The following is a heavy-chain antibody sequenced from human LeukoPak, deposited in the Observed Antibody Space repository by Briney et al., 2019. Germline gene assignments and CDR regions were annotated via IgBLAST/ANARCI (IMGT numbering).Heavy chain of an antibody. V-gene: IGHV3-48*01. Sequence: GGSLRLSCAASGFTFSNYNMNWVRQAPGKGLECVSYISSDGYTIFYADSVQGRFTISRDNAKNSLFLQMNSLRAEDTAMHYCARPYCSSTSCPTFDDWGQGTLVTVSS. J-gene: IGHJ4*02. CDR3: ARPYCSSTSCPTFDD. CDR2: ISSDGYTI. CDR1: GFTFSNYN. D-gene: IGHD2-2*01.